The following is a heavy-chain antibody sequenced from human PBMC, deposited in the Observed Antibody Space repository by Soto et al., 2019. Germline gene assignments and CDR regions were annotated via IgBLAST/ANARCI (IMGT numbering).Heavy chain of an antibody. CDR1: GGSIRSYY. J-gene: IGHJ6*02. Sequence: QVQLQESGPGLVKPSETLSLSCTVSGGSIRSYYWSWFRQSPGKRMEWIGYVHHSWGSSYNPSLQIRVALSLDKSKSKFSLKVNYVTATDTAVYYCARQGFGPLHGLVDVWGQGTTVTVSS. D-gene: IGHD3-10*01. CDR3: ARQGFGPLHGLVDV. CDR2: VHHSWGS. V-gene: IGHV4-59*08.